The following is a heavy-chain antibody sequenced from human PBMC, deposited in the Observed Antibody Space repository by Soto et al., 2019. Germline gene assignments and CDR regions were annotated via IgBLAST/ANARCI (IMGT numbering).Heavy chain of an antibody. D-gene: IGHD4-17*01. Sequence: QVQLVESGGGVVQPGRCLRLSCAASGYTFSSYGMHWVRQAPGKGLEWVAVIWYDGSNKYYADSVKGRFTISRDNSKNTLYLQMNSLRAEDTAVYYCASGFDDYGDYRFDRWGPGTLVTVSS. CDR1: GYTFSSYG. CDR3: ASGFDDYGDYRFDR. V-gene: IGHV3-33*01. CDR2: IWYDGSNK. J-gene: IGHJ5*02.